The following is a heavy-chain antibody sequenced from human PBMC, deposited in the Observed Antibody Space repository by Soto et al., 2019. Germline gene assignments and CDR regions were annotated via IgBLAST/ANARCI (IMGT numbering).Heavy chain of an antibody. V-gene: IGHV4-59*01. CDR3: ARESRYCSGGSCYFLPGIDY. Sequence: ASVTLSLTCTVSGGSISSYYWSWIRQPPGKGLEWIGYIYYGGSTNYNPSLKSRVTISVDTSKNQFSLELSSLRSEDTAVYYCARESRYCSGGSCYFLPGIDYWGQGTLVTVSS. D-gene: IGHD2-15*01. J-gene: IGHJ4*02. CDR2: IYYGGST. CDR1: GGSISSYY.